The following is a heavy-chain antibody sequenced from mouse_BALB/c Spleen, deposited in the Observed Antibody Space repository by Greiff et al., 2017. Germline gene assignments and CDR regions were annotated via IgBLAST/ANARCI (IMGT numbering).Heavy chain of an antibody. CDR2: ISTYYGDA. Sequence: QVQLKQSGAELVRPGVSVKISCKGSGYTFTDYAMHWVKQSHAKSLEWIGVISTYYGDASYNQKFKGKATMTVDKSSSTAYMELARLTSEDSAIYYCARYADYGSPWFAYWGQGTLVTVSA. CDR3: ARYADYGSPWFAY. V-gene: IGHV1S137*01. D-gene: IGHD1-1*01. CDR1: GYTFTDYA. J-gene: IGHJ3*01.